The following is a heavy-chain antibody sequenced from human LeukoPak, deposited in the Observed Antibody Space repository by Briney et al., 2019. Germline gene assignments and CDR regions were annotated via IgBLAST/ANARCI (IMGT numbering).Heavy chain of an antibody. Sequence: ASVKVSCKASGYTFTSYYMHWVRQAPGQGLEWMGIINPSGGSTSYARKFQGRVTMTRDTSTSTVYMELSSLRSEDTAVYYCARAAEMRQYYYDNRVPIDFDYWGQGTLVTVSS. CDR2: INPSGGST. CDR1: GYTFTSYY. J-gene: IGHJ4*02. V-gene: IGHV1-46*01. D-gene: IGHD3-22*01. CDR3: ARAAEMRQYYYDNRVPIDFDY.